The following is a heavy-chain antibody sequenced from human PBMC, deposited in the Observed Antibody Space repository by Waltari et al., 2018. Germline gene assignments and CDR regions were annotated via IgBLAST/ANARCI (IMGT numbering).Heavy chain of an antibody. CDR1: GYSLSSGYS. V-gene: IGHV4-38-2*01. Sequence: QVQLQESGPGLVKPSETLSLTCAVSGYSLSSGYSWGWIRQPPGKGLEWIGSIYHSGSTYYNPSLKSRVTISVDTSKNQFSLKLSSVTAADTAVYYCARQESSSWYYWGQGTLVTVSS. J-gene: IGHJ4*02. CDR3: ARQESSSWYY. CDR2: IYHSGST. D-gene: IGHD6-13*01.